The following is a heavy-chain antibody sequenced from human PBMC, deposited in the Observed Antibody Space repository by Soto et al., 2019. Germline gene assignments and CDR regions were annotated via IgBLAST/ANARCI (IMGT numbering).Heavy chain of an antibody. D-gene: IGHD5-12*01. J-gene: IGHJ6*03. CDR1: GGSFSGYY. Sequence: SETLSLTCAVYGGSFSGYYWSWIRQPPGKGLEWIGEINHSGSTNYNPSLKSRVTISVDTSKNQFSLKLSSVTAADTAVYYCARTKTKYSGYGRPRERGGDYYYMDVWGKGTTVTVSS. V-gene: IGHV4-34*01. CDR2: INHSGST. CDR3: ARTKTKYSGYGRPRERGGDYYYMDV.